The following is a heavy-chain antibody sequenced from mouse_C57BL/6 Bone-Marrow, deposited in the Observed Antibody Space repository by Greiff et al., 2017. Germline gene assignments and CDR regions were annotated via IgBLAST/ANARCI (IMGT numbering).Heavy chain of an antibody. CDR3: AGNGGSGRGFAY. CDR1: GFSLTSYG. V-gene: IGHV2-2*01. CDR2: IWSGGST. J-gene: IGHJ3*01. D-gene: IGHD4-1*01. Sequence: QVQLQQSGPGLVQPSQSLSITCTVSGFSLTSYGVHWVRQSPGKGLEWLGVIWSGGSTDYNAAFISRLSISKDNSKSQVFFKMNSLQADDTAICYWAGNGGSGRGFAYWGQGTLVTVSA.